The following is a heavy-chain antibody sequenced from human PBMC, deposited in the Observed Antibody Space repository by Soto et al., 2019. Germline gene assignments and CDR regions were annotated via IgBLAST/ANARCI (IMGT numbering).Heavy chain of an antibody. CDR2: ISPHNDRT. Sequence: QVQLVQSGADVKKPGASVKVSCKASGYNFTSYGISWVRQAPGQGLEWMGWISPHNDRTKYARRFQDRVTRTTETPTSTVYMELGSLRSYDTAGYYCARDLYYSSGRYFDHDGFDIWGQGTVVTVSS. CDR1: GYNFTSYG. J-gene: IGHJ3*02. D-gene: IGHD6-19*01. V-gene: IGHV1-18*01. CDR3: ARDLYYSSGRYFDHDGFDI.